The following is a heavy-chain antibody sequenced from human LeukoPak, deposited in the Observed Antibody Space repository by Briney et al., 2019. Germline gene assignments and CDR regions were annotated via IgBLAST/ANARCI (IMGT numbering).Heavy chain of an antibody. V-gene: IGHV4-61*01. Sequence: SETLSLTCTVSGGSVSSGSYYWSWIRQPPGKGLEWIGNIYYSGSTNYNPSLKSRVTISVDTSKNQFSLKLSSVTAADTAVYYCARATYYYDSSGPVLDYWGQGTLVTVSS. CDR1: GGSVSSGSYY. J-gene: IGHJ4*02. D-gene: IGHD3-22*01. CDR3: ARATYYYDSSGPVLDY. CDR2: IYYSGST.